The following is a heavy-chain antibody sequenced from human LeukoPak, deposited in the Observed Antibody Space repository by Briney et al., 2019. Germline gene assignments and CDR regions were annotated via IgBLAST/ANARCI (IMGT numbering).Heavy chain of an antibody. CDR1: GFTFSSYA. V-gene: IGHV3-23*01. D-gene: IGHD1-26*01. CDR3: AKDHGNYVGAVRFDP. J-gene: IGHJ5*02. CDR2: ISGSGGST. Sequence: GSLRLSCAGSGFTFSSYAMSWVRQAPGKGLEWVSAISGSGGSTYYADSVKGRFTISRDNSKNTLYLQMNSLRVEDTAVYYCAKDHGNYVGAVRFDPWGQGTLVTVSS.